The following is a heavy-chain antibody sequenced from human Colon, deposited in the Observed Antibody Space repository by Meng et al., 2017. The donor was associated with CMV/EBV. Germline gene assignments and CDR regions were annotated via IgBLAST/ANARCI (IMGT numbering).Heavy chain of an antibody. CDR1: NGSISSSLYY. CDR2: IFHSGAT. D-gene: IGHD2-8*02. Sequence: SETLSLTCSVSNGSISSSLYYWGWIRQPPGKGLEWIGSIFHSGATYKNPALKSRVSMSVDTSKNHFSLRLRSVTAADTAVYYCARHLVDPVSDPFDPWGQGILVTVSS. CDR3: ARHLVDPVSDPFDP. V-gene: IGHV4-39*01. J-gene: IGHJ5*02.